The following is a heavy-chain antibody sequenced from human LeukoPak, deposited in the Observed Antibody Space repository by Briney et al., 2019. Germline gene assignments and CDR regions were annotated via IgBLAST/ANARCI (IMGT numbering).Heavy chain of an antibody. CDR1: GFSFNNAW. CDR3: VTPPPGNCSSSKCYGYFQH. CDR2: IESNADGATT. V-gene: IGHV3-15*04. Sequence: GGSLRLSCAASGFSFNNAWMSWVRQAPGKGLEWVARIESNADGATTEYAAPVKGRLTISRDDSRNTLYLQMNSLKTEDTAVYYCVTPPPGNCSSSKCYGYFQHWGQGTLVTVSS. D-gene: IGHD2-2*03. J-gene: IGHJ1*01.